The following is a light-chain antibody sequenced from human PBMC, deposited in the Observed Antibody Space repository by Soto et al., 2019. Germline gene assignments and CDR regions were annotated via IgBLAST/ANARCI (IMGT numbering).Light chain of an antibody. Sequence: AIQLTQSPSSLSVSVGDRVTITCRASQGISSALAWYQQKPGQAPKLLIYDASSLESGVPSRFSGSGSGTDFTLTISSLQPEDFATYYCQQFNSYPRTFGPGTKVDIK. CDR3: QQFNSYPRT. CDR1: QGISSA. CDR2: DAS. J-gene: IGKJ3*01. V-gene: IGKV1-13*02.